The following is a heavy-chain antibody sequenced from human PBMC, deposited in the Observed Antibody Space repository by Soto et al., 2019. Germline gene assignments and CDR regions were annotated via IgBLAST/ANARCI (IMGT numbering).Heavy chain of an antibody. D-gene: IGHD6-13*01. Sequence: PVGSLRLSCAASGFTFSSYSMNWVRQAPGKGLEWVSSISSSSSYIYYADSVKGRFTISRDNAKNSLYLQMNSLRAEDTAVYYCGLAEAGTFGFDYWGQGTLVTVSS. J-gene: IGHJ4*02. CDR2: ISSSSSYI. V-gene: IGHV3-21*01. CDR1: GFTFSSYS. CDR3: GLAEAGTFGFDY.